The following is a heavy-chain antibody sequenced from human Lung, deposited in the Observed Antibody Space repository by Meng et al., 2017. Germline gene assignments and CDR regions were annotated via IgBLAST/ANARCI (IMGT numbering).Heavy chain of an antibody. Sequence: HVQLQQCAAGLLKPLATLSLTCVVSGGSCSDYYWSWIRQPPGKGLEWIGEINHSGSTNYNPSLESRATISVDTSQNNLSLKLSSVTAADSAVYYCARGPTTMAHDFDYWGQGTLVTVSS. CDR1: GGSCSDYY. V-gene: IGHV4-34*01. CDR3: ARGPTTMAHDFDY. J-gene: IGHJ4*02. CDR2: INHSGST. D-gene: IGHD4-11*01.